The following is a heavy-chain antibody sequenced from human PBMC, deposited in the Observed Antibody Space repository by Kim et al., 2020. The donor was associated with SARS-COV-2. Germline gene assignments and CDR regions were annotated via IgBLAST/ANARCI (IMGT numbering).Heavy chain of an antibody. D-gene: IGHD6-19*01. V-gene: IGHV1-2*06. CDR1: GYTFTAYY. CDR2: VDPNSGGT. Sequence: ASVKVSCKASGYTFTAYYIHWVRQAPRQGLEWMGRVDPNSGGTIYAQKFQGRVTMTSDTSITTAYMDLTSLRSDDTALYYCAKGRAVAGTGEEFWGQGTL. CDR3: AKGRAVAGTGEEF. J-gene: IGHJ4*02.